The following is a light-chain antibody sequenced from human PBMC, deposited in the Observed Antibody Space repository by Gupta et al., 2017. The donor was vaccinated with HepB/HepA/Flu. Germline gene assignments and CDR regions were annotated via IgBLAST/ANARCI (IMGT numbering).Light chain of an antibody. V-gene: IGLV2-14*03. CDR3: CSYTTFNAQV. CDR1: NSDVGSYNS. Sequence: SALTQPASGSGSPGQSITISCTGTNSDVGSYNSVSWYQQHPGKVRELMIYDVSNRPSGVSARFSDSKSGTAASLTISVLQAEDEADYYCCSYTTFNAQVFGGGTRLTVL. CDR2: DVS. J-gene: IGLJ3*02.